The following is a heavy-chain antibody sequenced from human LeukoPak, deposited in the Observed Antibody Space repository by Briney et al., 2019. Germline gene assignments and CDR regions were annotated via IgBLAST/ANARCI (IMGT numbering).Heavy chain of an antibody. CDR2: IIPILGIA. J-gene: IGHJ6*02. Sequence: ASVKVSCKASGGIFSSYAISWVRQAPGQGLEWMGRIIPILGIANYAQKFQGRVTITADKSTSTAYMELSSLRSEDTAVYYCARSPPRYDRAFYYYYGMDVWGQGTTVTVSS. D-gene: IGHD3-22*01. V-gene: IGHV1-69*04. CDR1: GGIFSSYA. CDR3: ARSPPRYDRAFYYYYGMDV.